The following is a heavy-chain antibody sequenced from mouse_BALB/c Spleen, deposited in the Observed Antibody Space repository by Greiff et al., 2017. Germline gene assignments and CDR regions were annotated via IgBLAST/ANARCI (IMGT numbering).Heavy chain of an antibody. V-gene: IGHV5-9*03. CDR1: GFTFSSYT. CDR3: ASHRYDGAMDY. CDR2: ISSGGGNT. D-gene: IGHD2-14*01. J-gene: IGHJ4*01. Sequence: EVQLQESGGGLVKPGGSLKLSCAASGFTFSSYTMSWVRQIPEKRLEWVATISSGGGNTYYPDSVKGRFTISRDNAKNNLYLQMSSLRSEDTALYYCASHRYDGAMDYWGQGTSVTVSS.